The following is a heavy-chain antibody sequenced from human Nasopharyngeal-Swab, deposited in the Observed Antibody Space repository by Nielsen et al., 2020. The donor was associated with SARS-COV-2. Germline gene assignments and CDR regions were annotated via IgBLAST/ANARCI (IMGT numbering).Heavy chain of an antibody. D-gene: IGHD2-15*01. CDR2: IYYSGST. V-gene: IGHV4-39*01. Sequence: WIRQPPGKGLEWIGSIYYSGSTYYNPSLKSRVTISVDTSKNQFSLKLSSVTAADTAVYYCARQGTRCSGGSCYWDAFDIWGQGTMVTVSS. J-gene: IGHJ3*02. CDR3: ARQGTRCSGGSCYWDAFDI.